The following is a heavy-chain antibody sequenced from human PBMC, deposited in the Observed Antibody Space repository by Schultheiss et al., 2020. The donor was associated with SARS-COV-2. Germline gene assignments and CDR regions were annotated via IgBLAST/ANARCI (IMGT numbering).Heavy chain of an antibody. Sequence: GGSLRLSCAASGFTFSSYSMNWVRQAPGKGLEWVSAISGSGGSTYYADSVKGRFTISRDNSKNTLYLQMNSLRAEDTAVYYCAKGGSSRTRWGYYYYYYMDVWGKGTTVTVSS. CDR1: GFTFSSYS. D-gene: IGHD2-15*01. V-gene: IGHV3-23*01. CDR2: ISGSGGST. J-gene: IGHJ6*03. CDR3: AKGGSSRTRWGYYYYYYMDV.